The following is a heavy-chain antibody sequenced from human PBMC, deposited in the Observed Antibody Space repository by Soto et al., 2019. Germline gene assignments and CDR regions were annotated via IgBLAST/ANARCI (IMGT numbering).Heavy chain of an antibody. CDR2: FDPEDDET. D-gene: IGHD1-1*01. Sequence: ASVKVSCKVSGYSLTELSMHWVRQAPGKGLEWMGGFDPEDDETNYAQKFQGRVTMTRDTSISTAYMELSRLRSDDTAVYYCARDQRWRIPRHNWFDPWGQGTLVTVSS. CDR3: ARDQRWRIPRHNWFDP. J-gene: IGHJ5*02. V-gene: IGHV1-24*01. CDR1: GYSLTELS.